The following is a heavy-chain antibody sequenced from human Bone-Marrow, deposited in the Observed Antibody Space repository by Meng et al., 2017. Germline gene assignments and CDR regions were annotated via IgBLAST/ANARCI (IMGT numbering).Heavy chain of an antibody. CDR1: GFTFSSYA. D-gene: IGHD6-19*01. Sequence: GESLKISCAASGFTFSSYAMSWVRQAPGKGLEWVAVISYDGSNKYYADSVKGRFTISRDNSKNTLYLQMNSLRAEDTAVYYCARGGSSDIDAFDIWGQGTMVTVSS. CDR2: ISYDGSNK. V-gene: IGHV3-30*04. J-gene: IGHJ3*02. CDR3: ARGGSSDIDAFDI.